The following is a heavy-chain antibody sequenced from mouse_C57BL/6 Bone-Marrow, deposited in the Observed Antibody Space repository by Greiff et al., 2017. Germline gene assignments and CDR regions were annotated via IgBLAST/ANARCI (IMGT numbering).Heavy chain of an antibody. V-gene: IGHV8-8*01. J-gene: IGHJ3*01. CDR2: IWWDDDK. Sequence: QVTLKVSGPGILQPSQTLSLTCSFSGFSLSTFGMGVGWIRQPSGKGLEWLAHIWWDDDKYYNPALKSRLTISKDTSKNQVFLKIANVDTADTATYYCARFYYYGPGDWFAYWGQGTLVTVSA. D-gene: IGHD1-1*01. CDR3: ARFYYYGPGDWFAY. CDR1: GFSLSTFGMG.